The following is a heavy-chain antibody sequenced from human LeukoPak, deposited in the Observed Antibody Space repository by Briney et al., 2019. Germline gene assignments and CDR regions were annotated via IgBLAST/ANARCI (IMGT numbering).Heavy chain of an antibody. D-gene: IGHD3-10*01. CDR3: ARGQRFSRGVIPYYYYGMDV. J-gene: IGHJ6*04. V-gene: IGHV4-34*01. CDR2: INHSGST. CDR1: GGSFSGYY. Sequence: SETLSLTCAVYGGSFSGYYWSWIRQPPGKGLEWIGEINHSGSTNYNPSLKSRATISVDTSKNQFSLKLSSVTAADTAVYYCARGQRFSRGVIPYYYYGMDVWGKGTTVTVSS.